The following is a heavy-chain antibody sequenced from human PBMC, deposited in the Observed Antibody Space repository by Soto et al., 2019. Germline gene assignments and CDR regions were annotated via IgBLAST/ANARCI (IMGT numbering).Heavy chain of an antibody. Sequence: SETLSLTCTVSGGSISSSSYYWGWIRQPPGKGLEWIGSIYYSGSTYYNPSLKSRVTISVDTSKNQFSLKLSSVTAADTAVYYCARNYDFLSWFDPWGQGTLVTVSS. D-gene: IGHD3-3*01. CDR3: ARNYDFLSWFDP. CDR1: GGSISSSSYY. CDR2: IYYSGST. V-gene: IGHV4-39*01. J-gene: IGHJ5*02.